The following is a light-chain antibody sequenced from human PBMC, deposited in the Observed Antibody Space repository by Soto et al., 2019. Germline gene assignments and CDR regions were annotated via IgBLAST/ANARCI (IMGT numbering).Light chain of an antibody. CDR2: DAS. V-gene: IGKV3-15*01. Sequence: EIVMTQSPATLSVSPGERATLSCRASQSVRSNYLAWYQQKPGQAPRLLIYDASTRATGIPARFSGSASGTEFTLTISRLQSEDLAVYFCQQYSDWPLTFGPGTKVDI. CDR3: QQYSDWPLT. J-gene: IGKJ3*01. CDR1: QSVRSN.